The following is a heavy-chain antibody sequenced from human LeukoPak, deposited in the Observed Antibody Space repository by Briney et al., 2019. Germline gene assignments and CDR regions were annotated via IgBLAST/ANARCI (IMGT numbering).Heavy chain of an antibody. V-gene: IGHV1-46*01. CDR2: ISPSGGST. CDR3: ARGAQWELLTPFDY. Sequence: ASVTVSCKASGYTFTSYYMHWVRQAPGQGLEWMGVISPSGGSTSYAQKFQDRVTMTRDTSTSTVYMELSSLRSDDMAVFFCARGAQWELLTPFDYWGQGTLVTVSS. J-gene: IGHJ4*02. D-gene: IGHD1-26*01. CDR1: GYTFTSYY.